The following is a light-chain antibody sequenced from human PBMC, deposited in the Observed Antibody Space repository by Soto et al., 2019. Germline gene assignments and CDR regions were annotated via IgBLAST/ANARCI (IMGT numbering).Light chain of an antibody. Sequence: DIVMTQSPDSLAVSLGERATTNCKSSQSVLYSSNNKNYLAWYQQKPGQPPKLLIYWASTRESGVPDRFSGSGSGTDFTLTISSLQAEDVAVYYCQQYYSIPRTFGQGTKVDIK. V-gene: IGKV4-1*01. CDR3: QQYYSIPRT. CDR1: QSVLYSSNNKNY. J-gene: IGKJ1*01. CDR2: WAS.